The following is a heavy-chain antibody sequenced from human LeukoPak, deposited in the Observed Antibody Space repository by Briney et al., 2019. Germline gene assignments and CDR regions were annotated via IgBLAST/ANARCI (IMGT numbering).Heavy chain of an antibody. CDR2: ISWDGGST. CDR3: AKHMVRGVYDY. V-gene: IGHV3-43*01. J-gene: IGHJ4*02. D-gene: IGHD3-10*01. CDR1: GFTFDDYT. Sequence: RGSLRLSCAASGFTFDDYTMHWVRQAPGKGLEWVSLISWDGGSTYYADSVKGRFTISRDNSKNTLYLQMNSLRAEDTAVYYCAKHMVRGVYDYWGQGTLVTVSS.